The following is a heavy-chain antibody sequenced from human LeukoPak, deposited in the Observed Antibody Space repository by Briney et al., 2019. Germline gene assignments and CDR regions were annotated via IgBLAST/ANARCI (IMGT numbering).Heavy chain of an antibody. CDR3: ARRSYYYDPQDAFDI. V-gene: IGHV5-51*01. J-gene: IGHJ3*02. Sequence: GESLKISCKGSGYSFTTYWIAWVRQMPGKGLEWMGIIYPGDSNAKYSPSFQGQVTISADKSISTAYLQWSSLQASDTAMFYCARRSYYYDPQDAFDIWGQGTMVTVSS. D-gene: IGHD3-22*01. CDR1: GYSFTTYW. CDR2: IYPGDSNA.